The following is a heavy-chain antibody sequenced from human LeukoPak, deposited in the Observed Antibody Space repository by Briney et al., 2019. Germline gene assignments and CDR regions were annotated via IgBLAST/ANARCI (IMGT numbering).Heavy chain of an antibody. Sequence: WETLSLTCTVSGGSVSSGSYYWSWIRQPPGKGLEWIGYIYYSGSTNYNPCLKSRVTISLDTSKNQFSLNLSSVTAADTAVYYCARDRYFGYWGQGTMVTVSS. V-gene: IGHV4-61*01. J-gene: IGHJ4*02. CDR2: IYYSGST. D-gene: IGHD3-9*01. CDR1: GGSVSSGSYY. CDR3: ARDRYFGY.